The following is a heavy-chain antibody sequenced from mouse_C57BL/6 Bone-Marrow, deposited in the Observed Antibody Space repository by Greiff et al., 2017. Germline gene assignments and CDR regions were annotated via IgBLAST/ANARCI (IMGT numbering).Heavy chain of an antibody. V-gene: IGHV1-39*01. Sequence: EVQLQQSGPELVKPGASVKISCKASGYSFTDYNMNWVKQSNGKSLEWIGVINPNYGTTNYNQKFKGKATLTVDQSSSTAYMQLNSLTSEDSAVYYCARSFYYDYDGGRFAYWGQGTLVTVSA. CDR1: GYSFTDYN. CDR2: INPNYGTT. D-gene: IGHD2-4*01. CDR3: ARSFYYDYDGGRFAY. J-gene: IGHJ3*01.